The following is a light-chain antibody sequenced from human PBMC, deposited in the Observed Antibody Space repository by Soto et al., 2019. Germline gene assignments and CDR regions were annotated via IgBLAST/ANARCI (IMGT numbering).Light chain of an antibody. V-gene: IGLV1-40*01. Sequence: QSVLTQPPSVSGAPGQRVTISCTGSSSNIGAGYDVHWYQQLPGTAPKLLIYGNSNRPSGVPDRFSGSKSATSASLAITGLQAEDEADYYCQSYDSSLRSVFGGGTKQTVL. CDR1: SSNIGAGYD. CDR3: QSYDSSLRSV. J-gene: IGLJ2*01. CDR2: GNS.